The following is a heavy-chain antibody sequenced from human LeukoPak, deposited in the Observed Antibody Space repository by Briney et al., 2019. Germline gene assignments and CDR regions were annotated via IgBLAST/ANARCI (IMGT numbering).Heavy chain of an antibody. CDR1: GFTFSSYW. J-gene: IGHJ5*02. Sequence: GGSLRLSCAASGFTFSSYWMHGVRQAPGKGPVWVSRINNDGSGTTYADSVKGRFTISRDDAKNTLYLQMNSLRAEDTAVYYCVRGGESTWSWGQGTLVTVSS. CDR2: INNDGSGT. D-gene: IGHD2-15*01. CDR3: VRGGESTWS. V-gene: IGHV3-74*01.